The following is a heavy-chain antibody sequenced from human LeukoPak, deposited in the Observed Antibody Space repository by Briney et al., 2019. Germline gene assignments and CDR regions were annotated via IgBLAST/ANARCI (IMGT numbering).Heavy chain of an antibody. Sequence: AGGSLRLSCAASEFTFSSYAMSWVRQAPGKGLEWVSAIVGSGVSTYYADSVKGRFTISRDNSKNTLYLQMNSLRAEDTAVYYCAKRSSWYYFDYWGQGTLVTVSS. CDR1: EFTFSSYA. CDR3: AKRSSWYYFDY. CDR2: IVGSGVST. D-gene: IGHD6-13*01. J-gene: IGHJ4*02. V-gene: IGHV3-23*01.